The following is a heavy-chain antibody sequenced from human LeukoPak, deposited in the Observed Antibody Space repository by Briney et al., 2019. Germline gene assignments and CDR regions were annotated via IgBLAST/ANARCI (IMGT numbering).Heavy chain of an antibody. CDR3: ARGPEWYYFDY. J-gene: IGHJ4*02. V-gene: IGHV4-59*08. D-gene: IGHD3-3*01. Sequence: SETLSLTCTGSGGSISSYYWSWIRQPPGKGLEWIGYIYYSGSAIYSPSLKSRVTISVDTSKNQFSLRLSSVTAADTAVYYCARGPEWYYFDYWGQGALVTVSS. CDR1: GGSISSYY. CDR2: IYYSGSA.